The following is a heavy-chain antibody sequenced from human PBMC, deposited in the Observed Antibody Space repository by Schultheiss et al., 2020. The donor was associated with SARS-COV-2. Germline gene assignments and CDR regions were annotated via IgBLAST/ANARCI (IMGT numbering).Heavy chain of an antibody. D-gene: IGHD1-1*01. J-gene: IGHJ5*02. Sequence: SVKVSCKASGYTFTGYYMHWVRQAPGQGLEWMGGIIPIFGTANYAQKFQGRVTITADESTSTAYMELSSLRSEDTAVYYCARDLPSTTGTTGRWFDPWGQGTLVTVSS. CDR3: ARDLPSTTGTTGRWFDP. V-gene: IGHV1-69*13. CDR2: IIPIFGTA. CDR1: GYTFTGYY.